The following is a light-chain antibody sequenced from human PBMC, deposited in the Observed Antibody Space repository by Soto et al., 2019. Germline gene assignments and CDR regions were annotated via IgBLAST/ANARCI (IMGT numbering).Light chain of an antibody. Sequence: QSVLTQPPSVSGAPGQRVTISCTGSSSNIGAGSDVHWYQQLPGSAPKLLIYGNSNRPSGVPDRFSGSKSGTSASLAITGLQAEDEADYYCQSSDSSLNSGVFGGGTKLTVL. CDR2: GNS. J-gene: IGLJ3*02. CDR3: QSSDSSLNSGV. CDR1: SSNIGAGSD. V-gene: IGLV1-40*01.